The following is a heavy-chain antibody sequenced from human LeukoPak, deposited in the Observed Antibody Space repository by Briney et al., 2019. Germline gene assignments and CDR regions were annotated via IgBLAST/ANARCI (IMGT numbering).Heavy chain of an antibody. J-gene: IGHJ4*02. CDR1: GFTFSSYS. CDR3: ARDMGPGIAAAALDY. CDR2: ISSSSSYI. Sequence: GGSLRLSCAASGFTFSSYSMNWVRQAPGKGLEWVSSISSSSSYIYYADSVKGRFTISRDNAKNSLYLQMNSLRAEDTAVYYCARDMGPGIAAAALDYWGQGTLVTVSS. V-gene: IGHV3-21*01. D-gene: IGHD6-13*01.